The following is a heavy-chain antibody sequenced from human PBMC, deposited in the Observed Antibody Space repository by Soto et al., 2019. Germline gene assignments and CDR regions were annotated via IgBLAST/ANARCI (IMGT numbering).Heavy chain of an antibody. V-gene: IGHV1-69*04. Sequence: VASVKVSCKASGGTFSSYTISWVRQAPGQGLEWMGRIIPILGIANYAQKFQGRVTITADKSTSTAYMELSSLRSEDTAVYYCARDRVAVAGNEYFQHWGQGTLVTVSS. CDR1: GGTFSSYT. J-gene: IGHJ1*01. CDR2: IIPILGIA. CDR3: ARDRVAVAGNEYFQH. D-gene: IGHD6-19*01.